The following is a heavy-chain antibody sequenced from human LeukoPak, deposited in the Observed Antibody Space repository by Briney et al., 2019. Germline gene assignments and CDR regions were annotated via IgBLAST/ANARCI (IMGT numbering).Heavy chain of an antibody. CDR2: ISFDGGNK. CDR3: ARDANHFDY. Sequence: GGSLRLSCAASGLTFSTYTMYWVRQAPGKGLEWVAVISFDGGNKYYADSVKGRFTISRDNSENTLYLQMSSLTAEDTAVYYCARDANHFDYWGQGTLVTVSS. V-gene: IGHV3-30*04. CDR1: GLTFSTYT. J-gene: IGHJ4*02.